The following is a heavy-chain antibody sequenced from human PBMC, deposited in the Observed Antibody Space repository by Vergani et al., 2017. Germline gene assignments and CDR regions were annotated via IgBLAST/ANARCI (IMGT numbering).Heavy chain of an antibody. Sequence: QVHLVQSESKLKKTGASVMVSCKTSGYTFTQYSINWVRQAPGRGLEWVGWINTHSGNPTYAQDFAGRFVFSLDTSVSTAYLRISSLKAEDTAVYYCATKNGGNDETMGYWGQGTLVTVSS. CDR3: ATKNGGNDETMGY. CDR1: GYTFTQYS. D-gene: IGHD4-23*01. J-gene: IGHJ4*02. CDR2: INTHSGNP. V-gene: IGHV7-4-1*02.